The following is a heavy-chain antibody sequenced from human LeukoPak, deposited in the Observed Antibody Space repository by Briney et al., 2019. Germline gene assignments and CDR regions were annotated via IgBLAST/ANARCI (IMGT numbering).Heavy chain of an antibody. CDR3: ATDTIAVAGTRYYYYYMDV. CDR2: FDPEDGET. Sequence: ASVKVSCKVSGYTLTELSMHWVRQAPGKGLEWMGGFDPEDGETIYAQKFQGRVTMTEDTSTDTAYMELSSLRSEDTAVYYCATDTIAVAGTRYYYYYMDVWGKGTTVTISS. V-gene: IGHV1-24*01. J-gene: IGHJ6*03. D-gene: IGHD6-19*01. CDR1: GYTLTELS.